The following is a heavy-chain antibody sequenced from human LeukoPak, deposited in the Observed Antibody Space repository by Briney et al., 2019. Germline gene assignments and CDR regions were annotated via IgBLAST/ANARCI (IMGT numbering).Heavy chain of an antibody. CDR2: ISSSSSTI. Sequence: GGSLRLSCAASGFTFSSYSMNWVRQAPGKGREWVSYISSSSSTIYYADSGKGRFTISRDNAKNSLYLQMNSLRAEDTAVYYCARGPHCSSTSCYTDYYYYMDVWGKGTTVTVSS. V-gene: IGHV3-48*01. CDR1: GFTFSSYS. J-gene: IGHJ6*03. D-gene: IGHD2-2*02. CDR3: ARGPHCSSTSCYTDYYYYMDV.